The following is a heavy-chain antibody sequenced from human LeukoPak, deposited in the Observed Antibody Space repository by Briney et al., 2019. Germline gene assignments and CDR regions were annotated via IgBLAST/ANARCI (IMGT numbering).Heavy chain of an antibody. D-gene: IGHD2-2*02. Sequence: GGSLRLSCAASGFMFSTYSMNWVRQAPGKGLEWVSSISSSSSSIYYADSVKGRFTISRDNAKNSLYLQMNSLRAEDTAVYYCARAHCSSTSCYRGHFDYWGQGTLVTVSS. CDR3: ARAHCSSTSCYRGHFDY. J-gene: IGHJ4*02. CDR1: GFMFSTYS. V-gene: IGHV3-21*04. CDR2: ISSSSSSI.